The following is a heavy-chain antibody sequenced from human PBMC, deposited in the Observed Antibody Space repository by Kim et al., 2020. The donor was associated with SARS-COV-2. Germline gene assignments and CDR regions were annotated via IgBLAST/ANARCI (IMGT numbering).Heavy chain of an antibody. Sequence: YSTPSPKSRVTISVDTSKNQFSLKLSSVTAADTAVYYCARQDGGDAFDMWGQGTVVTVSS. J-gene: IGHJ3*02. CDR3: ARQDGGDAFDM. D-gene: IGHD3-16*01. V-gene: IGHV4-59*08.